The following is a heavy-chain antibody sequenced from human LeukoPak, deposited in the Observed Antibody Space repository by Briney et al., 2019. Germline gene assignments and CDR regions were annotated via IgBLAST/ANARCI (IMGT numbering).Heavy chain of an antibody. CDR1: GFTFSSFS. Sequence: PGGSLRLSCAASGFTFSSFSMIWVRQAPGKGLEWVSSTSSSSAHTFYADSVKGRFTISRDNSKNTLYLQMNSLRAEDTAIYYCATLDGSYFDYWGQGTLVTVSS. CDR3: ATLDGSYFDY. V-gene: IGHV3-21*04. D-gene: IGHD3/OR15-3a*01. CDR2: TSSSSAHT. J-gene: IGHJ4*02.